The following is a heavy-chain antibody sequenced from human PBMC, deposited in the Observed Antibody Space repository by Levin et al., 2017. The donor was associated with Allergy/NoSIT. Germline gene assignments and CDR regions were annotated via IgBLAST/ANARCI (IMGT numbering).Heavy chain of an antibody. Sequence: GESLKISCKGSEDSFSGYWIGWVRQMPEKGLEWLGMIYPGDSDIRYNPSFQDQVTISADKSISTAYLQWSSLRASDTAVYYCARLTSQFQGYCGHNCQWPLLDCWGQGTLVTVSS. CDR1: EDSFSGYW. J-gene: IGHJ4*02. CDR2: IYPGDSDI. D-gene: IGHD2-15*01. V-gene: IGHV5-51*01. CDR3: ARLTSQFQGYCGHNCQWPLLDC.